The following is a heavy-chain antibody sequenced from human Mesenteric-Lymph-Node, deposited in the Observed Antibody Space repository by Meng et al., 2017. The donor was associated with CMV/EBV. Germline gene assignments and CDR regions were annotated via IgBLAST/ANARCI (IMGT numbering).Heavy chain of an antibody. CDR3: VREEGVVAARGNRFDP. CDR2: INHDGSYI. Sequence: LSLTCAASGFDFGAYWMHWARQAPGKGLEWVSRINHDGSYIIYADSVRGRFTMSKDNAKNTIHLQMNTLRAEDTALYYCVREEGVVAARGNRFDPWGQGTLVTVSS. D-gene: IGHD3-3*01. CDR1: GFDFGAYW. J-gene: IGHJ5*02. V-gene: IGHV3-74*01.